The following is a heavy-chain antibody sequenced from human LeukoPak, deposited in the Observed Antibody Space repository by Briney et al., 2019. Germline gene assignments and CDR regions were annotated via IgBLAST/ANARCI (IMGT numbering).Heavy chain of an antibody. J-gene: IGHJ4*02. CDR2: VSWNSGSI. CDR1: GFIFDDYA. CDR3: ASQPPPSRWSAAGTSY. V-gene: IGHV3-9*01. D-gene: IGHD6-13*01. Sequence: GRSLRLSCAASGFIFDDYAMHWVRQAPGKGLEWVSGVSWNSGSIGYADSVKGRFTISRDNAKNSLYLQMNSLRAEDTAVYYCASQPPPSRWSAAGTSYWGQGTLVTVSS.